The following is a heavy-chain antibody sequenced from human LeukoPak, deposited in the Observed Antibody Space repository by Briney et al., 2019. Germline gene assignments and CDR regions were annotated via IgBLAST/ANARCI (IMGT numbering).Heavy chain of an antibody. V-gene: IGHV3-74*01. CDR2: INIDGRST. J-gene: IGHJ4*02. D-gene: IGHD3-10*01. CDR3: ARGGSRPLDY. CDR1: GFTFSNYW. Sequence: GGSLRLSCAASGFTFSNYWMHWVRQAPGKGLVWVSRINIDGRSTSYADSVKGRFTISRDTAKNTLYLQMNSLRDEDAAVYFCARGGSRPLDYWGQGTLVTVSS.